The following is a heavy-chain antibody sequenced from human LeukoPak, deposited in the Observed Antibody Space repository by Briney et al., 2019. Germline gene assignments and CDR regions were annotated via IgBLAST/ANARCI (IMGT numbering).Heavy chain of an antibody. V-gene: IGHV3-30-3*01. Sequence: GRSLKLSCAASGFTFSSYSMNWVRRAPGKGLEWVAVISDDGSNIYYADSVKGRFTISRDNSKNTLYLQMNSLGGEDTAVYYCARESVFDSWGQGTLVTVSS. J-gene: IGHJ4*02. CDR3: ARESVFDS. CDR1: GFTFSSYS. CDR2: ISDDGSNI.